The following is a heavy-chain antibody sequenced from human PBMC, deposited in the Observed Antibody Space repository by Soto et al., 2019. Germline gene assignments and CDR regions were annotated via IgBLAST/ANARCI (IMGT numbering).Heavy chain of an antibody. CDR2: ISYDGSEK. D-gene: IGHD5-18*01. CDR3: ARDRSYGHYYYGMDV. J-gene: IGHJ6*02. CDR1: GFTFSNYG. V-gene: IGHV3-30*03. Sequence: GGSLRLSCAASGFTFSNYGMHWVRQAPGKGLEWVTVISYDGSEKYYVDSVKGRFTISRDNAKNSLYLQMNSLRAEDTAVYYCARDRSYGHYYYGMDVWGQGTTVTVSS.